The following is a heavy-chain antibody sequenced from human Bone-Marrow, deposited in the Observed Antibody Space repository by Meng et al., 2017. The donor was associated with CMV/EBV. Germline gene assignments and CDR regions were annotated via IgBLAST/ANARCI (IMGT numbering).Heavy chain of an antibody. J-gene: IGHJ4*02. Sequence: GESLKISCAASGFAFSIYSMNWVRQAPGKGLEWVAVISYDGSNKYYADSVKGRFTISRDNSKNTLYLQMNSLRAEDTAVYYCARNGFGYYYDSSGYHWGQGTLVTVSS. CDR2: ISYDGSNK. CDR1: GFAFSIYS. D-gene: IGHD3-22*01. V-gene: IGHV3-30*04. CDR3: ARNGFGYYYDSSGYH.